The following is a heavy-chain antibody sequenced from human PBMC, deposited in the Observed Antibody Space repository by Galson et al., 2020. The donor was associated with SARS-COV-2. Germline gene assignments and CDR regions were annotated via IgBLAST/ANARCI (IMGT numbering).Heavy chain of an antibody. CDR1: GYTFTDYF. CDR3: ARGTHKGTSSPLDYFDY. CDR2: INPSSGDT. J-gene: IGHJ4*02. Sequence: ASVKVSCKASGYTFTDYFLHWVRQAPGQGLEWMGRINPSSGDTNSAQKFQGRVTMTRDTSISTAYMELSRVTSDDTVVYFCARGTHKGTSSPLDYFDYWGQGTLVTVSS. D-gene: IGHD2-2*01. V-gene: IGHV1-2*05.